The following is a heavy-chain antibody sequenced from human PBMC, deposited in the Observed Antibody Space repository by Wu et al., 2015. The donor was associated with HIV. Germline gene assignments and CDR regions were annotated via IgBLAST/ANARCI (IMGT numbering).Heavy chain of an antibody. V-gene: IGHV1-69*13. Sequence: QVQLVQSGAEVKKPGSSVKVSCKSFGDTFSTDDIHWVRQAPGQGPEWMGRIIPMFGTTNYAQGFLGRVTISADESTSTAYMELSSLRSEDTAVYYCARVVGSSGRDYSYQGMDVWGQGTTVTVSS. J-gene: IGHJ6*02. D-gene: IGHD6-19*01. CDR1: GDTFSTDD. CDR3: ARVVGSSGRDYSYQGMDV. CDR2: IIPMFGTT.